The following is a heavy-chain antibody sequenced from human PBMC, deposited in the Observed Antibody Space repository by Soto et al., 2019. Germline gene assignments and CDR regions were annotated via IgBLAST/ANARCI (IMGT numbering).Heavy chain of an antibody. CDR1: GCSISSGGYY. J-gene: IGHJ6*02. Sequence: PSETLSLTCTVSGCSISSGGYYWSWIRQHPGKGLEWIGYIYYSGSTYYNPSLKSRVTISVDTSKNQFSLKLSSVTAADTAVYYCARVGIAVAGMVDVWGQGTTVTVS. D-gene: IGHD6-19*01. CDR3: ARVGIAVAGMVDV. CDR2: IYYSGST. V-gene: IGHV4-31*03.